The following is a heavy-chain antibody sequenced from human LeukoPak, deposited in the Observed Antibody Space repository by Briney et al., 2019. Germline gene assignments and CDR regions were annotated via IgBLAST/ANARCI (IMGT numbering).Heavy chain of an antibody. CDR1: GFTFRTYG. CDR2: IKQDGSEK. J-gene: IGHJ4*02. CDR3: ARGFGGFDY. D-gene: IGHD3-10*01. V-gene: IGHV3-7*04. Sequence: GGSLRLSCAASGFTFRTYGMHWVRLAPGKGLEWVANIKQDGSEKYFVDSVKGRFTISRDNAKNSLYLQMNSLRAEDTAVYYCARGFGGFDYWGQGTLVTVSS.